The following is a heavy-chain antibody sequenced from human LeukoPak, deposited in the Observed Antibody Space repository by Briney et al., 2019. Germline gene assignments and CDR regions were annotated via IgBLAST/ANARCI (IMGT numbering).Heavy chain of an antibody. D-gene: IGHD4-17*01. Sequence: ASVKVSCKVSGYTLTELSMHWVRQAPGKGLEWMGGFDPEDGETIYAQKLQGRVTMTTDTSTSTAYMELRSLRSDDTAVYYCARCGAAVTTRDKVDYWGQGTLVTVSS. CDR3: ARCGAAVTTRDKVDY. CDR1: GYTLTELS. J-gene: IGHJ4*02. V-gene: IGHV1-24*01. CDR2: FDPEDGET.